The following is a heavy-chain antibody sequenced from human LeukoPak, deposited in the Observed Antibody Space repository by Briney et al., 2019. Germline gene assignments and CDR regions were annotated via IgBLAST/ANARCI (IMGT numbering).Heavy chain of an antibody. V-gene: IGHV4-59*01. D-gene: IGHD3-22*01. J-gene: IGHJ4*02. CDR1: GGSISSYY. CDR2: IYYSGST. Sequence: PSETLSLTCTVSGGSISSYYWSWIRQPPGKGLEWIGYIYYSGSTNYNPSLKSRVTISVDTSKNQFSLKLSSVTAADTAVYYCARGRYDSSGYIFDYWGQGTLVTVSS. CDR3: ARGRYDSSGYIFDY.